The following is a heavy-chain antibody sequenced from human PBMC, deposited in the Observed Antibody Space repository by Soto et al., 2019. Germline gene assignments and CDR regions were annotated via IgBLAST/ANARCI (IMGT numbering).Heavy chain of an antibody. CDR3: ARNQNYFSFSFDY. Sequence: PSETLSLTCTVSGGSISYYYWSWIRQPPGKGLEWIGYIYYSGGTNYNPSLNSRVTISVDTSKNQFSLKLSSVTAADTAVYYCARNQNYFSFSFDYWGQGSLVTVSS. J-gene: IGHJ4*02. CDR2: IYYSGGT. D-gene: IGHD1-7*01. CDR1: GGSISYYY. V-gene: IGHV4-59*01.